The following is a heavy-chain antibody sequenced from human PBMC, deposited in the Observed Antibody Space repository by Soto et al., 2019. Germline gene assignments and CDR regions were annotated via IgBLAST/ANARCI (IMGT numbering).Heavy chain of an antibody. CDR1: GYSFTNYG. D-gene: IGHD6-19*01. CDR3: ARDRGVAPPVAGNTHYYCYIDV. CDR2: ISAFNGNT. V-gene: IGHV1-18*01. J-gene: IGHJ6*03. Sequence: QDQLLQSGAEVKKPGASVTVSCKASGYSFTNYGITWVRQAPGQGLEWMGWISAFNGNTHYAQKLQGRVTVTTAASTSTVYMELRSLRSDDTAVYYCARDRGVAPPVAGNTHYYCYIDVWGKGTTVTVSS.